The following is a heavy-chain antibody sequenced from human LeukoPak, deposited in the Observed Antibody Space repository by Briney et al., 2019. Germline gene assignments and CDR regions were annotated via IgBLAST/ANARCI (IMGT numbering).Heavy chain of an antibody. V-gene: IGHV3-43*02. J-gene: IGHJ4*02. Sequence: GGSLRLSCAASGFTFDDYAMHWVRQAPGKGLEWVSLISGDGGSTYYADSVKGRFTISRDNSKNFLYLQMNSLRTEDTALYYCAKDATPIRYYYGSGSYIDYWGQGTLVTVSS. CDR1: GFTFDDYA. CDR3: AKDATPIRYYYGSGSYIDY. CDR2: ISGDGGST. D-gene: IGHD3-10*01.